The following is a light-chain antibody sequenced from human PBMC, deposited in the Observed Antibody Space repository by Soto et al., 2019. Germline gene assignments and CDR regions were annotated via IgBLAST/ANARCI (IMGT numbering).Light chain of an antibody. CDR1: QSLLHITGETF. CDR2: EVS. V-gene: IGKV2D-29*02. Sequence: DVVMTQTPLSLSVAPGQPASISCKSSQSLLHITGETFLFWYLQKPGQSPQLLIYEVSTRVSGVPDRFSGSGSGTDFTLEISRVETDDVGIYYCMQSTQLPPTCGQGTLLEIE. CDR3: MQSTQLPPT. J-gene: IGKJ5*01.